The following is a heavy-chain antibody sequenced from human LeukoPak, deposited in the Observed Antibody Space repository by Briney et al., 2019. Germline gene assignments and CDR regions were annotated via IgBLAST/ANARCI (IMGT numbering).Heavy chain of an antibody. J-gene: IGHJ5*02. D-gene: IGHD3-10*01. CDR3: ARGHYGSGSEDLGLFDP. CDR2: MNPNSGNT. Sequence: ASVKVSCKASGYTFTSYDINWVRQATGQGLEWMGWMNPNSGNTGYAQKFQGRVTITRNTSISTAYMELSSLRSEDTAVYYCARGHYGSGSEDLGLFDPWGQGTLVTASS. CDR1: GYTFTSYD. V-gene: IGHV1-8*03.